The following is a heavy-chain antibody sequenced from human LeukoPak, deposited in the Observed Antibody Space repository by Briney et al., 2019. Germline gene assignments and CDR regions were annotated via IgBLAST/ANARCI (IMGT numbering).Heavy chain of an antibody. J-gene: IGHJ4*02. CDR1: GFTFSSYA. V-gene: IGHV3-23*01. D-gene: IGHD3-22*01. CDR2: ISGSGGST. Sequence: GGSLRLSCAASGFTFSSYAMSWVRQAPGKGLEWVSAISGSGGSTYYADSVKGRFTISRDNSKNTLYLQMNSLRAEDTAVYYCAKDREIVVVMIYDYWGPGTLVTVSS. CDR3: AKDREIVVVMIYDY.